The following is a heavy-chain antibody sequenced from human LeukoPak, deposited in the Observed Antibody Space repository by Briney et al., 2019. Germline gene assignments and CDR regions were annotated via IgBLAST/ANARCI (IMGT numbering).Heavy chain of an antibody. CDR3: AREGPDTYYDTPDDAFDI. J-gene: IGHJ3*02. Sequence: PSETLSLTCGVYGGSFSGYYWSWIRQPPGEGLEWIGEINHSGSTNYNPSLKSRATISIDTSKNQFSLKLSSVTAADTAVYYCAREGPDTYYDTPDDAFDIWGQGTMVTVSS. D-gene: IGHD3-22*01. CDR2: INHSGST. V-gene: IGHV4-34*01. CDR1: GGSFSGYY.